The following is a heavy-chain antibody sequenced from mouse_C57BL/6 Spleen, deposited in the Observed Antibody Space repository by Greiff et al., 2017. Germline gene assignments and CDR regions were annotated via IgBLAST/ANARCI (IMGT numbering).Heavy chain of an antibody. Sequence: EVQLQQSGPELVKPGASVKISCKASGYSFTDYNMNWVKQSNGKSLEWIGVINPNYGTTSYNQKFKGKATLTVDQSSSTAYMQLNSLTSEDSAVXYWARGADGYYVEAMDYWGQGTSVTVSS. CDR1: GYSFTDYN. V-gene: IGHV1-39*01. D-gene: IGHD2-3*01. J-gene: IGHJ4*01. CDR2: INPNYGTT. CDR3: ARGADGYYVEAMDY.